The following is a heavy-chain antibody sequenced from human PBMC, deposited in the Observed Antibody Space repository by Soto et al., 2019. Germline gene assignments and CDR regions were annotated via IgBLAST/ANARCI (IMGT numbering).Heavy chain of an antibody. Sequence: SQTLSLTCVISGDRVSIYSGAWNWIRQSPSRGLEWLGRTYYRSKWYYDYAESVKSRIIISVDTSKNQFSLQLNSVTAADTAVYYCARVRGRLLRFDPWGQGTLVTVSS. D-gene: IGHD2-15*01. CDR3: ARVRGRLLRFDP. CDR2: TYYRSKWYY. CDR1: GDRVSIYSGA. V-gene: IGHV6-1*01. J-gene: IGHJ5*02.